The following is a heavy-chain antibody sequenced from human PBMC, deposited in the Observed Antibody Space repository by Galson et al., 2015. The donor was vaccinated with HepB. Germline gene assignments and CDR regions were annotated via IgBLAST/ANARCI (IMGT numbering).Heavy chain of an antibody. CDR1: GYTFTSYA. CDR2: INAGNGNT. V-gene: IGHV1-3*01. J-gene: IGHJ4*02. CDR3: ASDSSGWYYFDY. Sequence: SVKVSCKASGYTFTSYAMHWVRQAPGQRLEWMGWINAGNGNTKYSQKFQGRVTITRDTSASTAYMELSSLRSEDTAVYYCASDSSGWYYFDYWGQGTLVTVSS. D-gene: IGHD6-19*01.